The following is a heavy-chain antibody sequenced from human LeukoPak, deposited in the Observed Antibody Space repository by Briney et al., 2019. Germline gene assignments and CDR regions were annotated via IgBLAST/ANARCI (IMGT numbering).Heavy chain of an antibody. CDR2: ISAYNGNT. CDR3: ARDRGDIAVAGYDAFDI. J-gene: IGHJ3*02. V-gene: IGHV1-18*01. CDR1: GYTFTSYG. Sequence: ASVKVSCKASGYTFTSYGISWVRQAPGQGLEWVGWISAYNGNTNYAQKLQGRVTMTTDTSTSTAYMELRSLRSDDTAVYYCARDRGDIAVAGYDAFDIWGQGTMVTVSS. D-gene: IGHD6-19*01.